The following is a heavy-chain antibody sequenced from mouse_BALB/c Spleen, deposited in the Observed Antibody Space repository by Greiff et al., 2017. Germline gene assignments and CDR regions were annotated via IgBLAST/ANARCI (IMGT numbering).Heavy chain of an antibody. J-gene: IGHJ4*01. V-gene: IGHV2-2*02. CDR1: GFSLTSYG. CDR2: IWSGGST. Sequence: VMLVESGPGLVQPSQSLSITCTVSGFSLTSYGVHWVRQSPGKGLEWLGVIWSGGSTDYNAAFISRLSISKDNSKSQVFFKMNSLQANDTAIYYCARPTGTDYYAMDYWGQGTSVTVSS. D-gene: IGHD4-1*02. CDR3: ARPTGTDYYAMDY.